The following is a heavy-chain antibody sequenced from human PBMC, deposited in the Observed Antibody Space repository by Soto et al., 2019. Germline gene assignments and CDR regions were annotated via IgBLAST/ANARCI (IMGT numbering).Heavy chain of an antibody. CDR1: QGPSRNHD. Sequence: ETLRLTRSVSQGPSRNHDGSWISQHTGKGPEWIGYVYHSVTTYYNPSLKSRVTISVDTSKNQFSLKLSSVTAADTAVYYCARDYRASYPAYYYYGMEVWGQGTTVTVSS. CDR2: VYHSVTT. CDR3: ARDYRASYPAYYYYGMEV. J-gene: IGHJ6*02. V-gene: IGHV4-59*11. D-gene: IGHD3-16*02.